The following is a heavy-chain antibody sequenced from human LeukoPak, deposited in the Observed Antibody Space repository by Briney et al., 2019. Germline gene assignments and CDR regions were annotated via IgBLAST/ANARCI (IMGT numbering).Heavy chain of an antibody. V-gene: IGHV1-69*05. CDR2: IIPIFGTA. Sequence: GASVKVSCKASGGTFSSYAISWVRQAPGHGLEWMGGIIPIFGTATYAQKFPGRVTITTDESTSTADMERSRLGFADTARYYCAGGDSRYYYDSSGYLDYWGQGTLVTVSS. CDR1: GGTFSSYA. CDR3: AGGDSRYYYDSSGYLDY. J-gene: IGHJ4*02. D-gene: IGHD3-22*01.